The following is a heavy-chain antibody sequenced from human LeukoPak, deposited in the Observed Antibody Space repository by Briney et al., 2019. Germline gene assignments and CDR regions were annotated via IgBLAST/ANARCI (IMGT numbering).Heavy chain of an antibody. CDR3: ARGEMATIKFDY. V-gene: IGHV1-8*03. CDR1: GYIFTSYD. CDR2: MNPNSGNT. J-gene: IGHJ4*02. D-gene: IGHD5-24*01. Sequence: ASVKVSCKASGYIFTSYDINWVRQATGQGLEWMGWMNPNSGNTGYAQKFQGRVTITRNTSISTAYMELSSLRSEDTAVYYCARGEMATIKFDYWGQGTLVTVSS.